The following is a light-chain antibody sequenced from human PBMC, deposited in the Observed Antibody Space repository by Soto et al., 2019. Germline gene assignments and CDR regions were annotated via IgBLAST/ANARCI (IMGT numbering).Light chain of an antibody. V-gene: IGKV1-5*03. Sequence: DIQMTQSPSTLSASVGDRVTITCRASQSISSWVAWYQQKPGKGPKLLIYKASHLESGVPSRFSGSGSGTAFTLTISSLQPGDFATYYCQHYNTYPWTFGHGTKVDIK. CDR2: KAS. CDR3: QHYNTYPWT. CDR1: QSISSW. J-gene: IGKJ1*01.